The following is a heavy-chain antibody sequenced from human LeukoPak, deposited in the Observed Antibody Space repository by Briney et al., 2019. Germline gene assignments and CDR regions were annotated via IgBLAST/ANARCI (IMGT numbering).Heavy chain of an antibody. V-gene: IGHV3-21*01. Sequence: NPGGSLRLSCAASGFTFSSYSMNWVRQAPGKGLGWVSSISSSSSYIYYADSVKGRFTISRDNAKNSLYLQMNSLRAEDTAVYYCARDSATRYSSGWILGTNWFDPWGQGTLVTVSS. D-gene: IGHD6-19*01. CDR1: GFTFSSYS. CDR3: ARDSATRYSSGWILGTNWFDP. J-gene: IGHJ5*02. CDR2: ISSSSSYI.